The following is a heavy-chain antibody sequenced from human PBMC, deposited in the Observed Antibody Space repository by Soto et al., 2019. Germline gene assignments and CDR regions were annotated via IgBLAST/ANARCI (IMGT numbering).Heavy chain of an antibody. V-gene: IGHV4-59*01. CDR2: IYYSGST. CDR3: ARTGGWAYNWFDP. Sequence: PSETLSLTCTVSGGSISSYYWSWIRQPPGKGLEWIGYIYYSGSTNYNPSLKSRVTISVDTSKNQFSLKLSSVTAADTAVYYCARTGGWAYNWFDPWGQGTLVTVS. CDR1: GGSISSYY. J-gene: IGHJ5*02. D-gene: IGHD6-19*01.